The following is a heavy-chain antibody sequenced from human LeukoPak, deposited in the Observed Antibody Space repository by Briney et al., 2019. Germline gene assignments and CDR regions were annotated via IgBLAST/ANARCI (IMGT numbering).Heavy chain of an antibody. Sequence: PKASVNVSCKASGYTFTSYYMHWVRQAPGQGLEWMGIISPSGGSTSYAREFQGRVTMTRDTSTSTASMELSSLRSDDTAVYYCARDQGSSSWNYYYGMDVWGQGTTVTVSS. V-gene: IGHV1-46*01. CDR2: ISPSGGST. J-gene: IGHJ6*02. CDR1: GYTFTSYY. CDR3: ARDQGSSSWNYYYGMDV. D-gene: IGHD6-13*01.